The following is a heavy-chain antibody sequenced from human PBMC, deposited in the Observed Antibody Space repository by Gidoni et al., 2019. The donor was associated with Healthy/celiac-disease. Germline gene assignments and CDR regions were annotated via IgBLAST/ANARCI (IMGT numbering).Heavy chain of an antibody. D-gene: IGHD3-3*01. CDR2: IGTAGDT. J-gene: IGHJ4*02. CDR1: GFTFSSYD. Sequence: EVQLVESGGGLVQPGGSLRLSCAASGFTFSSYDRHWVRQATGKGLEWVSAIGTAGDTYYPGSVKGRFTISRENAKNSLYLQMNGLRAGDRAVYYCARGDFWSGFFDYWGQGTLVTVSS. V-gene: IGHV3-13*01. CDR3: ARGDFWSGFFDY.